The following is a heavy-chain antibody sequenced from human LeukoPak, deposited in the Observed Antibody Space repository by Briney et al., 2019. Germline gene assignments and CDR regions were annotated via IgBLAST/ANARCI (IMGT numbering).Heavy chain of an antibody. J-gene: IGHJ5*02. Sequence: ASVRVSCKASGYTFTGYYMHWVRQAPGQGLEWMGWINPNSGGTNYAQKFQGRVTMTRDTSISTAYMELSRLRSDDTAVYYCARVAPSRYNWYDPWGQGTLVTVSS. CDR2: INPNSGGT. CDR3: ARVAPSRYNWYDP. CDR1: GYTFTGYY. V-gene: IGHV1-2*02.